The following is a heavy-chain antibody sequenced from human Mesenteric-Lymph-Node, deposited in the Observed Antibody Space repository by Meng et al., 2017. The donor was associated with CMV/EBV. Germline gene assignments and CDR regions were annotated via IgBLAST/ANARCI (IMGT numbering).Heavy chain of an antibody. Sequence: GESLKISCAASGFTFSSNSMNWVRQAPGKGLEWVSYISSSGSGIYYADSVKVRFTISRDNVKNSLYLQMNSLRAEDTAVYYCARILRYCSSTSCVDYWGQGTLVTVSS. J-gene: IGHJ4*02. CDR3: ARILRYCSSTSCVDY. V-gene: IGHV3-48*04. CDR1: GFTFSSNS. D-gene: IGHD2-2*01. CDR2: ISSSGSGI.